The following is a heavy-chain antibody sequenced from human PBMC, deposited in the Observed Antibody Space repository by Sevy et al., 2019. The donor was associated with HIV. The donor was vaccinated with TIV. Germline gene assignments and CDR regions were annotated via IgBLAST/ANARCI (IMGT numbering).Heavy chain of an antibody. Sequence: GGSLRLSCAASGFAFSSYGMHWVRQAPGKGLEWVAFIRYDGSNKYYADSVKGRFTISRDNSKNTLYLKMNSQRAEDTAVYYCAGLGSAFDIWGQGTMVTVSS. D-gene: IGHD1-26*01. CDR3: AGLGSAFDI. CDR2: IRYDGSNK. J-gene: IGHJ3*02. V-gene: IGHV3-30*02. CDR1: GFAFSSYG.